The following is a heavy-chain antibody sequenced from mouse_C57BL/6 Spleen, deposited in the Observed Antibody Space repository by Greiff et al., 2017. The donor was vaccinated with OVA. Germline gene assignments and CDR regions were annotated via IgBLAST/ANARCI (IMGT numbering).Heavy chain of an antibody. CDR3: ARHWDGYAMDY. D-gene: IGHD4-1*01. CDR2: ISGGGGNT. J-gene: IGHJ4*01. V-gene: IGHV5-9*01. CDR1: GFTFSSYT. Sequence: DVKLVESGGGLVKPGGSLKLSCAASGFTFSSYTMSWVRQTPEKRLEWVATISGGGGNTYYPDSVKGRFTISRDNAKNTLYLQMSSLRSEDTALYYCARHWDGYAMDYWGQGTSVTVSS.